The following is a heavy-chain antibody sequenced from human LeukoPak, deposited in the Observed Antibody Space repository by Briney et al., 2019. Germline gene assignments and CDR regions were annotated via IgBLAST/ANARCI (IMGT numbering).Heavy chain of an antibody. Sequence: PGGSLRLSCAASGFTFSSYEMNWVRQAPGKGLGWVSYISSSGSTIYYADSVKGRFTISRDNAKNSLCLQMNSLRAEDTAVYYCARGDYGDRKLDYWGQGTLVTVSS. CDR1: GFTFSSYE. V-gene: IGHV3-48*03. D-gene: IGHD4-17*01. J-gene: IGHJ4*02. CDR3: ARGDYGDRKLDY. CDR2: ISSSGSTI.